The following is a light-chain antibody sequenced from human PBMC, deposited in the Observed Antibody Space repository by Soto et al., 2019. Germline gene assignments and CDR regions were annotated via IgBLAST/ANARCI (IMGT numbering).Light chain of an antibody. J-gene: IGLJ1*01. CDR1: SSDVGGCNY. CDR2: DVS. V-gene: IGLV2-11*01. Sequence: QSVLTQPRSVSGSPGQSVTISCTGTSSDVGGCNYVSWYQQHPGKAPKLMIYDVSKRPSGVPDHFSGSKSGNTASLTISGLQAEDEADYYCCSYAGSYTYVFGTGTKVTVL. CDR3: CSYAGSYTYV.